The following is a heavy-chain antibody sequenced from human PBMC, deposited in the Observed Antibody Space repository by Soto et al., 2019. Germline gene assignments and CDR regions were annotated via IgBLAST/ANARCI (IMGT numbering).Heavy chain of an antibody. CDR3: ARKCGELLADAFDS. Sequence: SETLSLTCTVSNTSISSRKWWTWVRQTPGKGLEWIGEIYHSGSINHNPSLKSRVTMSVDKSNNQFSLKMTSVTAADTAVYYCARKCGELLADAFDSWGQGTMVTVSS. V-gene: IGHV4-4*02. CDR2: IYHSGSI. CDR1: NTSISSRKW. J-gene: IGHJ3*02. D-gene: IGHD3-10*01.